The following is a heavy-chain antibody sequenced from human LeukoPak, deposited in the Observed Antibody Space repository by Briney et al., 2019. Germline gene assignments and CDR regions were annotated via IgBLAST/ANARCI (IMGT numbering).Heavy chain of an antibody. CDR3: AKVHSAGDYYFDY. D-gene: IGHD4-17*01. V-gene: IGHV3-66*01. J-gene: IGHJ4*02. CDR1: GFTVSSNY. CDR2: LYSGGST. Sequence: GGSLRLSCAASGFTVSSNYMSWVRQAPGKGLEWVSVLYSGGSTYYADSVKGRFTISRDNSKNTLYLQMNSLRAEDTAVYYCAKVHSAGDYYFDYWGQGTLVTVSS.